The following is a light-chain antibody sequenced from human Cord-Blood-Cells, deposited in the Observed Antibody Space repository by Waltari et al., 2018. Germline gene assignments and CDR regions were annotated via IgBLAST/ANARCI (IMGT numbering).Light chain of an antibody. J-gene: IGKJ1*01. Sequence: EIVMTQSPATLPVSPGERATLSCRASQSVSSNLAWYQQKPGQAPRLLIYCASTRATGIPARFSGSGFGTEFTHTISGLQSEDFAVYYCQQYNNWPPWTFGQGTKVEIK. V-gene: IGKV3-15*01. CDR3: QQYNNWPPWT. CDR1: QSVSSN. CDR2: CAS.